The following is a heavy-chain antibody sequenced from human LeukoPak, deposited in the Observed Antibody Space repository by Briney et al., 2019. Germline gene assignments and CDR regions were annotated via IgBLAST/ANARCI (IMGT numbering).Heavy chain of an antibody. CDR2: IYYSGST. V-gene: IGHV4-59*01. D-gene: IGHD6-13*01. CDR1: GGSISSYY. CDR3: AREKQLVIDY. Sequence: SETLSLTCTVSGGSISSYYWRWIRQPPGKGGEWSGYIYYSGSTNYNPSLKRRVTISVDTSKNQFSLKLSSVTAADTAVYYCAREKQLVIDYWGQGTLVTVSS. J-gene: IGHJ4*02.